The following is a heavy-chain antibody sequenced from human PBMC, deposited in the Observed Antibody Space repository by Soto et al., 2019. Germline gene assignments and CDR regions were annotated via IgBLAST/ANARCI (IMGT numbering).Heavy chain of an antibody. Sequence: GGSLRLSCAASGFTFSSYGMHWVRQAPGKGLECVAVIWYDGSNKYYADSVKGRFTISRDNSKNTLYLQMNSLRAEDTAVYYCARVFRDSRCYPEQVYYYYGMDVWGQGTTVTVSS. CDR1: GFTFSSYG. CDR3: ARVFRDSRCYPEQVYYYYGMDV. CDR2: IWYDGSNK. V-gene: IGHV3-33*01. D-gene: IGHD3-22*01. J-gene: IGHJ6*02.